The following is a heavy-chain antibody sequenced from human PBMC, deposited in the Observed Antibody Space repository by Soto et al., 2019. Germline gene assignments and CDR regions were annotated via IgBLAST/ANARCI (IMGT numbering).Heavy chain of an antibody. D-gene: IGHD3-9*01. CDR3: ARDVDGSRLSRPLPLDY. Sequence: ASVKVSCKASGYTFTSYGISWVRQAPGQGLEWMGWISAYNGNTNYAQKHQGRVTMTTDTSTSTANMELRSLRTDDTAVYYFARDVDGSRLSRPLPLDYWGQGTLVTSPQ. CDR1: GYTFTSYG. V-gene: IGHV1-18*01. J-gene: IGHJ4*02. CDR2: ISAYNGNT.